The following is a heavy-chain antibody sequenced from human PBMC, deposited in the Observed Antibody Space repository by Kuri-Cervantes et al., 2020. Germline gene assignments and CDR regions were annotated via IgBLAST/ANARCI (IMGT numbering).Heavy chain of an antibody. Sequence: GGSLRLSCAASGFTFDDYAMHWVRQAPGKGLEWVSGISWNSGSIGYADSVKGRFTISRDNAKNSLYLQMNSLRAEDTALYYCARERVGDTDYFDYWGQGTLVTVSS. D-gene: IGHD1-26*01. V-gene: IGHV3-9*01. CDR3: ARERVGDTDYFDY. CDR2: ISWNSGSI. J-gene: IGHJ4*02. CDR1: GFTFDDYA.